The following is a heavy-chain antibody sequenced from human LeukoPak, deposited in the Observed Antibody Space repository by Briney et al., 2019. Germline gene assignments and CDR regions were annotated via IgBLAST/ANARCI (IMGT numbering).Heavy chain of an antibody. Sequence: GGSLRLSCAASGFTVSINYMSWVRQAPGKGLEWVSVIFAGGSTYYADSVKGRSTISRDNSKSTLYLQMNSLRAEDTAVYYCARGYLAETAPFDYWGQGTLVTVSS. D-gene: IGHD2-21*02. J-gene: IGHJ4*02. V-gene: IGHV3-53*01. CDR2: IFAGGST. CDR3: ARGYLAETAPFDY. CDR1: GFTVSINY.